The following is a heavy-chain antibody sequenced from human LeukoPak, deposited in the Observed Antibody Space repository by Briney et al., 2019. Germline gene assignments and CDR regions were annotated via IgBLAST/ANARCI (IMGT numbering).Heavy chain of an antibody. Sequence: PGGSPRLSCAASGFTVSSNYMSWVRQAPGKGLEWVSFIYSDGSTYYADSVKGRFTISRDTSKNTLYLQMNSLRAEDTAVYFCARVVTGTTYLRLYYFDSWGQGTLVTVSS. CDR3: ARVVTGTTYLRLYYFDS. J-gene: IGHJ4*02. D-gene: IGHD1-7*01. CDR2: IYSDGST. CDR1: GFTVSSNY. V-gene: IGHV3-53*01.